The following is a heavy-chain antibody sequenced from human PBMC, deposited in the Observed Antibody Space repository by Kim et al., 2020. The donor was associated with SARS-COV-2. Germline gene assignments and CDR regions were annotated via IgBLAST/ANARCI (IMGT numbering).Heavy chain of an antibody. CDR2: IYYSGST. D-gene: IGHD3-10*01. V-gene: IGHV4-59*01. Sequence: SETLSLTCTVSGGSISSYYWSWIRQPPGKGLEWIGYIYYSGSTNYNPSLKSRVTISVDTSKNQFSLKLSSVTAADTAVYYCARAGYYYGSGSKLQPYYFDYWGQGTLVTVSS. CDR3: ARAGYYYGSGSKLQPYYFDY. CDR1: GGSISSYY. J-gene: IGHJ4*02.